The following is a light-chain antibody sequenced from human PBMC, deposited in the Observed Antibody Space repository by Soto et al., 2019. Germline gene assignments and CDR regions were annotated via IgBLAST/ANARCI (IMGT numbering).Light chain of an antibody. CDR3: FSYTTSSTLV. CDR2: EVS. V-gene: IGLV2-14*01. J-gene: IGLJ3*02. Sequence: QSALTQPASVSGXXXXSITXSCTGTSSDVGGYNYVSWYQQHPAKAPKLMIYEVSNRPSGVSHRFSGSKSGNTASLTISGLQAEDEADYYCFSYTTSSTLVFGGGTKLTVL. CDR1: SSDVGGYNY.